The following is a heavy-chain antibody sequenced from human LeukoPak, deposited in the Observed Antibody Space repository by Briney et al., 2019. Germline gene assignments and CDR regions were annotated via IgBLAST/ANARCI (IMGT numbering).Heavy chain of an antibody. D-gene: IGHD2-15*01. CDR3: AKAYLTDIVVVGAADY. J-gene: IGHJ4*02. Sequence: GGSLRLSCAASGFTFSSYAMSWVRQAPGKGLERVSAISGSGGSTYYADSVKGRFTISRDNSKNTLYLQMNSLRAEDTAVYYCAKAYLTDIVVVGAADYWGQGTLVTVSS. CDR1: GFTFSSYA. CDR2: ISGSGGST. V-gene: IGHV3-23*01.